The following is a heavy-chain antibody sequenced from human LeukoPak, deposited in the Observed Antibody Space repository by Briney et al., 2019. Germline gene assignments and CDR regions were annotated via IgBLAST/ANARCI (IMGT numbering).Heavy chain of an antibody. J-gene: IGHJ4*02. CDR2: ISYDGSSK. CDR3: AKASGWYAPFDY. Sequence: GGSLRLSCAASGFTFSTYTMHWVRQAPGKGLEWVAVISYDGSSKYYADSVKGRFTISRDNSKNTLYVQMNSLRGEDTAVYYCAKASGWYAPFDYWGQGTLVTVSS. V-gene: IGHV3-30-3*01. D-gene: IGHD6-19*01. CDR1: GFTFSTYT.